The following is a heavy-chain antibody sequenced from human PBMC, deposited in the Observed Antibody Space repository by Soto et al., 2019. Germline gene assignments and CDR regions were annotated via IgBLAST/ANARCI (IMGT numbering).Heavy chain of an antibody. D-gene: IGHD3-10*01. CDR2: VNPILAMS. CDR1: GSTFPSYG. V-gene: IGHV1-69*04. Sequence: SVKVSCKASGSTFPSYGINWIRQAPGQGFEWVGRVNPILAMSSSAHKFQGRVSMFADKSTGTAYMELRSLRSDDTAVYYCATSYGSGSSPFDYWGQGTLVNVSS. CDR3: ATSYGSGSSPFDY. J-gene: IGHJ4*02.